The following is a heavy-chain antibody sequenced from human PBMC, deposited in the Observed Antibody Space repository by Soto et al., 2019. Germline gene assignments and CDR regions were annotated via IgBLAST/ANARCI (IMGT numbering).Heavy chain of an antibody. CDR2: IDWDDDK. CDR3: ARVTYYYDSSGYYDY. Sequence: SGPTLVNPTQTLTLTCTFSGFSLSTSGICVSWILQPPGKALEWLALIDWDDDKYYSTSLKTRLTISKDTSKNQVVLTMTNMDPVDTATYYCARVTYYYDSSGYYDYWGQGTLVTVSS. D-gene: IGHD3-22*01. V-gene: IGHV2-70*01. CDR1: GFSLSTSGIC. J-gene: IGHJ4*02.